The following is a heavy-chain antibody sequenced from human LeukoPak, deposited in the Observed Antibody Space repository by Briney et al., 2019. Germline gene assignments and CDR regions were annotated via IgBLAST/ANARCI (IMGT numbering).Heavy chain of an antibody. D-gene: IGHD3-10*01. CDR2: INGGGDIM. Sequence: GGSLRLSCAASGFSLRAYDLIPVRQAPGKGLDLVSIINGGGDIMMYEDVVKGRFTISRDNSKDTFYLQMNSLRVEYTAVYYCAMRDRGYGLDIWGQGTMVTVSS. J-gene: IGHJ3*02. V-gene: IGHV3-23*01. CDR1: GFSLRAYD. CDR3: AMRDRGYGLDI.